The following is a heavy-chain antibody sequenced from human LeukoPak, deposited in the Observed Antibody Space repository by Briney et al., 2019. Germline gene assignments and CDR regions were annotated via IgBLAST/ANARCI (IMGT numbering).Heavy chain of an antibody. CDR3: ARARFGTYYFDY. D-gene: IGHD3-10*01. CDR1: GGSFSGYY. J-gene: IGHJ4*02. V-gene: IGHV3-11*04. Sequence: LSLTCAVYGGSFSGYYWSWVRQAPGKGLEWVSYISSSGSTIYYADSVKGRFTISRDNAKNSLYLQMNSLRTEDTAVYYCARARFGTYYFDYWGQGTLVTVSS. CDR2: ISSSGSTI.